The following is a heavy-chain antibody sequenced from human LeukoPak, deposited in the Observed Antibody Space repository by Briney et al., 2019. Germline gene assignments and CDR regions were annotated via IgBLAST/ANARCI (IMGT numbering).Heavy chain of an antibody. CDR2: ISSSTNYI. V-gene: IGHV3-21*01. D-gene: IGHD3-22*01. CDR3: ARGPLYDSYGYRFDH. J-gene: IGHJ4*02. Sequence: GGSLRLSCAASGFTFEDYTMHWVRQAPGKGLEWVSSISSSTNYIYYADSVKGRFTISRDNSKNSLYLQMNSLRAEDTAVYYCARGPLYDSYGYRFDHWGQGALVTVSS. CDR1: GFTFEDYT.